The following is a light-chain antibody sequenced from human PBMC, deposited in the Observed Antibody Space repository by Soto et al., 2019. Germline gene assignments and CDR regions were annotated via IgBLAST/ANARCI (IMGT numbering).Light chain of an antibody. V-gene: IGLV6-57*04. Sequence: NFMPTQPHSVSESPGKTVTISCTRSSGSIASNYVQWYQQRPGSAPTTVIYEDNQRPSGVPDRFSGSIDSSSNSASLTISGLKTEDEADYYCQSYDSSNSVVFGGGTKLTVL. CDR3: QSYDSSNSVV. J-gene: IGLJ2*01. CDR1: SGSIASNY. CDR2: EDN.